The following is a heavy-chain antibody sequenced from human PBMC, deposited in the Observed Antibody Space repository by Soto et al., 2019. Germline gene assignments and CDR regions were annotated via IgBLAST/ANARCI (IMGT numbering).Heavy chain of an antibody. Sequence: EVQLLESGGGLVQPGGSLRLSCAASGFIFSDYAMSWVRQAPGKGLEWVSAISPSGGDTYDADSVKGRFAISRDNSKNILSLQMNSLRAGDTAVYYCAKRVEYSSSWAYFDHWGRGTPVIVSS. V-gene: IGHV3-23*01. CDR1: GFIFSDYA. CDR3: AKRVEYSSSWAYFDH. J-gene: IGHJ4*02. CDR2: ISPSGGDT. D-gene: IGHD6-6*01.